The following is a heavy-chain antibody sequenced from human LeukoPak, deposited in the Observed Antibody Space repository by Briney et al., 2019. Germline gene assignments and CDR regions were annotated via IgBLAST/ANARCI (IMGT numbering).Heavy chain of an antibody. CDR3: ASVKSTYYGWGNHYTQQPFES. D-gene: IGHD3-10*01. CDR2: ISSSRGSV. V-gene: IGHV3-48*02. CDR1: GFSFSSYS. J-gene: IGHJ3*02. Sequence: TGGSLRLSCAASGFSFSSYSMNWVRQAPGKGLEWVSYISSSRGSVYYADSEKRRFTISRDNGYNFLYLQMNSLRDEDTAVYYCASVKSTYYGWGNHYTQQPFESWGQGSMVTVSS.